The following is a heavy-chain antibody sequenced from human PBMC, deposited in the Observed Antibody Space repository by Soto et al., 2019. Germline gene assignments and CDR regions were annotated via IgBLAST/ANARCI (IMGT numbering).Heavy chain of an antibody. CDR2: IYYSGST. CDR1: GGSISSSSYY. Sequence: SETLSRTCTVSGGSISSSSYYWGWIRQPPGKGLEWIGSIYYSGSTYYNPSLKSRVTISVDTSKNQFSLKLSSVTTADTAVYYCARPIRYYDILTGPSPYYYGMDVWGQGTTVTVSS. CDR3: ARPIRYYDILTGPSPYYYGMDV. D-gene: IGHD3-9*01. J-gene: IGHJ6*02. V-gene: IGHV4-39*01.